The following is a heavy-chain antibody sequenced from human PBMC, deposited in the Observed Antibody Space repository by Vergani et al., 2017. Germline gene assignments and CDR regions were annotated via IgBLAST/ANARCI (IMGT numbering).Heavy chain of an antibody. CDR1: GYTFTSYG. V-gene: IGHV1-18*01. CDR2: ISAYNGNT. Sequence: QVQLVQSGAEVLKPGASVKVSCKASGYTFTSYGIIWVRQAPGQGLEWMGWISAYNGNTNYAQKLQGRVTLTTDTSTSTAYMELRSLRSDDTAVYYCARRYCSSTSCYEKDGMDVWGQGTRVTVSS. D-gene: IGHD2-2*01. J-gene: IGHJ6*02. CDR3: ARRYCSSTSCYEKDGMDV.